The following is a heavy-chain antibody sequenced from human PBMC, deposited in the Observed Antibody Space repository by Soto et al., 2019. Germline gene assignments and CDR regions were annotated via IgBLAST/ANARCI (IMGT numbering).Heavy chain of an antibody. CDR2: IFHTGSA. D-gene: IGHD2-21*01. CDR3: ARHIAVSGTRGFDH. J-gene: IGHJ4*02. Sequence: QVQLQESGPGLMKPSGTLSLTCAVSGGSITSNWWSWVRQPPGKGLEWIAEIFHTGSANYNPSLMGRLPVSMEKCRNHLSLYLHSVAAADPAVYYCARHIAVSGTRGFDHWGQGTLVTVSS. CDR1: GGSITSNW. V-gene: IGHV4-4*02.